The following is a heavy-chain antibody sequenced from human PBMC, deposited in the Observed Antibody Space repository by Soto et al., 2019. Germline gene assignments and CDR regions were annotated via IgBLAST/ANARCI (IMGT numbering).Heavy chain of an antibody. D-gene: IGHD6-6*01. CDR2: IYYSGST. V-gene: IGHV4-61*01. J-gene: IGHJ4*02. CDR1: GGSVSSGSYY. Sequence: SETLSLTCTGSGGSVSSGSYYWSWIRQPPGKGLEWIGYIYYSGSTNYNPSLKSRVTISVDTSKNQFSLKLSSVTAADTAVYYCARGRKMYSSSGGRHYFDYWGQGTLVTVSS. CDR3: ARGRKMYSSSGGRHYFDY.